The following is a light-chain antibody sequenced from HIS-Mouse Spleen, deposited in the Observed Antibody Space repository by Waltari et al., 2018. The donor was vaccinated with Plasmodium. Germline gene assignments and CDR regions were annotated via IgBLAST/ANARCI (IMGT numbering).Light chain of an antibody. J-gene: IGLJ3*02. Sequence: SYELTQPPSVSVSPGPKARITCSGDALPNKYAYWYQEKSGQAPVLVIYEDSKRPSGSPERFSGASSGTMATLTISGAQVEDEADYYCYSTDSSGNHRVFGGGTKLTVL. CDR1: ALPNKY. CDR2: EDS. CDR3: YSTDSSGNHRV. V-gene: IGLV3-10*01.